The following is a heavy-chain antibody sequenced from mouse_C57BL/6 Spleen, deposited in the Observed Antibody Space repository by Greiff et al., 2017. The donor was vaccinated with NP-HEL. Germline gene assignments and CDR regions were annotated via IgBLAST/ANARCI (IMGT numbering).Heavy chain of an antibody. Sequence: EVQLQESGPGLVKPSQSLSLTCSVTGYSITSGYYWNWIRQFPGNKLEWMGYISYDGSNNYNPSLKNRISITRDTSKNQFFLKLNSVTTEDTATYYCARDRDSSSMDYWGQGTSVTVSS. CDR3: ARDRDSSSMDY. D-gene: IGHD3-3*01. J-gene: IGHJ4*01. V-gene: IGHV3-6*01. CDR2: ISYDGSN. CDR1: GYSITSGYY.